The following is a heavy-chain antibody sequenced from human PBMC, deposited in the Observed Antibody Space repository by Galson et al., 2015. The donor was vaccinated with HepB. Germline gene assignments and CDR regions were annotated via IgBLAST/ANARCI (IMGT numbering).Heavy chain of an antibody. D-gene: IGHD1-26*01. CDR3: ARDSGSYGKHWFDP. Sequence: SLRLSCAASGFTFSSYGMHWVRQAPGKGLEWVAVIWYDGSNKYYADSVKGRFTISRDNSKNTLYLQMNSLRAEDTAVYYCARDSGSYGKHWFDPWGQGTLVTVSS. CDR1: GFTFSSYG. J-gene: IGHJ5*02. CDR2: IWYDGSNK. V-gene: IGHV3-33*01.